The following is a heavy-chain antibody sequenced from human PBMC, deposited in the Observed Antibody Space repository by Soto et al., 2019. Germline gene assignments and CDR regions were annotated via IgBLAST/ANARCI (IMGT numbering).Heavy chain of an antibody. CDR3: ARGGASSQWFDP. CDR1: GGSITGGYY. CDR2: INHSGTT. V-gene: IGHV4-31*03. D-gene: IGHD2-15*01. Sequence: SETLSLTCTVSGGSITGGYYWSWIRQHPGKGPEWIGFINHSGTTSYNLSLKSRVTMSVDTSANQFSLRLNSVTAADTAVYYCARGGASSQWFDPWGQGTLVTVSS. J-gene: IGHJ5*02.